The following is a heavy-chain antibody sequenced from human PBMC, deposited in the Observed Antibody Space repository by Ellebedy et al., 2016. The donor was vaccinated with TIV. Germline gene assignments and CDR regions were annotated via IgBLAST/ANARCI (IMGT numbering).Heavy chain of an antibody. CDR1: GGSISSYY. Sequence: SETLSLTXTVSGGSISSYYWSWIRQPPGKGLEWIGYIYYSGSTNYNPSLKSRVTISVDTSKNQFSLKLSSVTAADTAVYYCARGAFMYCGGDCYSQGFDYWGQGTLVTVSS. J-gene: IGHJ4*02. CDR2: IYYSGST. D-gene: IGHD2-21*02. V-gene: IGHV4-59*01. CDR3: ARGAFMYCGGDCYSQGFDY.